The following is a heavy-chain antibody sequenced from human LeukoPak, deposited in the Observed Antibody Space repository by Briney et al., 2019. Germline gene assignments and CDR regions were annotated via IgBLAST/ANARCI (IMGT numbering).Heavy chain of an antibody. V-gene: IGHV3-23*01. D-gene: IGHD1-26*01. CDR1: GLTFSNYA. CDR2: ITSGFTP. Sequence: PGGCLSLSCAASGLTFSNYAMSWFRQAPGKGLEWVSGITSGFTPHYADSVKGRFTISRDNSKNTFHLQMNSLRAEDTAVYYCAKDYSDSRVGDVFFEYWGQGTLVTVSS. J-gene: IGHJ4*02. CDR3: AKDYSDSRVGDVFFEY.